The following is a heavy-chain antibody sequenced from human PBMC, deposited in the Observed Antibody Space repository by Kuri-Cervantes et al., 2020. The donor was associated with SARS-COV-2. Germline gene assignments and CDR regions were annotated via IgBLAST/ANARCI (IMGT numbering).Heavy chain of an antibody. D-gene: IGHD4/OR15-4a*01. CDR1: GGSISSSSYY. CDR3: ARDPNANHNNWLDP. J-gene: IGHJ5*02. CDR2: IYYSGST. V-gene: IGHV4-39*07. Sequence: SETLSLTCTVSGGSISSSSYYWGWIRQPPGKGLEWIGSIYYSGSTYYNPSLKSRVTISVDTSKNQFSLKLSSVTAADTAVYYCARDPNANHNNWLDPWGQGTLVTVS.